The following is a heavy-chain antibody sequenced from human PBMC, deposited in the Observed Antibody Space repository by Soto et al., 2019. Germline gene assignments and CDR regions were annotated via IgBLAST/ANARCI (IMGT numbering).Heavy chain of an antibody. D-gene: IGHD4-17*01. Sequence: ETLSLTCTVSGGSISSYYWSWIRQPPGKGLEWIGYIYYSGSTNYNPSLKSRVTISVDTSKNQFSLKLSSVTAADTAVYYCARRSVTSSPYYYYYGMDVWGQGTTVTVS. V-gene: IGHV4-59*08. CDR3: ARRSVTSSPYYYYYGMDV. J-gene: IGHJ6*02. CDR1: GGSISSYY. CDR2: IYYSGST.